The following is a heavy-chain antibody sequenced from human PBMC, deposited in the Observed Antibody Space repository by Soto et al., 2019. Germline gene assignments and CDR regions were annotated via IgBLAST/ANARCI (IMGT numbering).Heavy chain of an antibody. J-gene: IGHJ6*02. D-gene: IGHD3-3*01. CDR2: IYWNDDK. CDR1: GFSLSTSGVG. V-gene: IGHV2-5*01. CDR3: AHNRFYDFWSGYSEGQYYGMDV. Sequence: GPTLVNPTHTLTLTCTFSGFSLSTSGVGVGWIRQPPGKALELLALIYWNDDKRYSPSLKSRLTITKDTSKNQVVLTMTNMDHVDTATYYCAHNRFYDFWSGYSEGQYYGMDVWGQGTKVTVSS.